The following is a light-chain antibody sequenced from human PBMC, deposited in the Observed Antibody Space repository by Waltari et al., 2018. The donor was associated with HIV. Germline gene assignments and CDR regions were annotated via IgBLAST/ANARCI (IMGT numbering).Light chain of an antibody. J-gene: IGLJ3*02. Sequence: QTVVTQAPSFSVSPGGAVTFTCGLSSGSVSSRYYSRWYQQTPGLTPRLLIYDTHTRSSGVPDRFTGSILGNKAALTITGAQSDDESEYFCLLYVGTGIWVFGGGTKLTVL. CDR2: DTH. CDR1: SGSVSSRYY. CDR3: LLYVGTGIWV. V-gene: IGLV8-61*01.